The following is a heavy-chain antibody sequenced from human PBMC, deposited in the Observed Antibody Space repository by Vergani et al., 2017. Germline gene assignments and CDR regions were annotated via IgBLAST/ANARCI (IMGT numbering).Heavy chain of an antibody. CDR2: IRRRSEHYAT. D-gene: IGHD3-10*01. J-gene: IGHJ4*02. V-gene: IGHV3-73*01. Sequence: EVQLMESGGGWAQPGGSLRLSCAASGFVFSESPIHWVRQVPGKGLEWLGHIRRRSEHYATAYGPSLIGRATISRDDSTNTAYLQLSSLGTDHTAIYFCAAQTQSCHDYWGQGTLVAVSS. CDR3: AAQTQSCHDY. CDR1: GFVFSESP.